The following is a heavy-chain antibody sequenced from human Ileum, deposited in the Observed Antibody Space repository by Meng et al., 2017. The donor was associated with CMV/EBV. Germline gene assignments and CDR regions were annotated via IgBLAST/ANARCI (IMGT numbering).Heavy chain of an antibody. CDR3: ARDKYYYGSGSYTKHYYYGKDV. CDR1: GFTFSSYE. D-gene: IGHD3-10*01. V-gene: IGHV3-48*03. CDR2: ISSSGRSI. Sequence: GGSLRLSCAASGFTFSSYEMNWVRQATGKGLEWVSYISSSGRSIYYADSVKGRFTISRDNAKNSLYLQMNSLRAEDTAVYYCARDKYYYGSGSYTKHYYYGKDVWGQATTATVSS. J-gene: IGHJ6*02.